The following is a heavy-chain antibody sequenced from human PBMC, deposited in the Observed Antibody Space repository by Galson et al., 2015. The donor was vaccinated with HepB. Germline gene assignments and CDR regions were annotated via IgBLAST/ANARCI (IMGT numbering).Heavy chain of an antibody. V-gene: IGHV3-7*01. CDR1: GFNFKNYC. Sequence: SLRLSCAASGFNFKNYCMNWVRQAPGKGLEWVAKIKEDGTEKYYVDSVKSRFTISRDNVKDSLDLQMSSLRGEDTAVYFCTRGLEGGDYLFRGWQSRYNFFDPWGQGTLVIVSP. CDR3: TRGLEGGDYLFRGWQSRYNFFDP. J-gene: IGHJ5*02. CDR2: IKEDGTEK. D-gene: IGHD2-21*01.